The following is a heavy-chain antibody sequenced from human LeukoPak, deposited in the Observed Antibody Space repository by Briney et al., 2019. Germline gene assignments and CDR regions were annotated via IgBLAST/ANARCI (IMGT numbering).Heavy chain of an antibody. CDR1: GGTFSSYA. V-gene: IGHV1-18*01. Sequence: ASVKVSCKASGGTFSSYAISWVRQAPGQGLEWMGWISAYNGNTNYAQKLQGRVTMTTDTSTSTAYMELRSLRSDDTAVYYCATEVTEVAWFDPWGQGTLVTVSS. CDR3: ATEVTEVAWFDP. J-gene: IGHJ5*02. D-gene: IGHD2-21*02. CDR2: ISAYNGNT.